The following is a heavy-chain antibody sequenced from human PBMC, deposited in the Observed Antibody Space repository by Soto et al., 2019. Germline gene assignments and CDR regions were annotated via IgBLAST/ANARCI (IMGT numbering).Heavy chain of an antibody. CDR3: ARDKRITMVRGEYYFDY. D-gene: IGHD3-10*01. CDR2: IWYDGSNK. J-gene: IGHJ4*02. Sequence: QVQLVESGGGVDQHGRSLRLSCAASGFTFSSYGMHWVRQAPGKGLEWVAVIWYDGSNKYYADSVKGRFTISRDNSKNTLYLQMNSLRAEDTAVYYCARDKRITMVRGEYYFDYWGQGTLVTVSS. CDR1: GFTFSSYG. V-gene: IGHV3-33*01.